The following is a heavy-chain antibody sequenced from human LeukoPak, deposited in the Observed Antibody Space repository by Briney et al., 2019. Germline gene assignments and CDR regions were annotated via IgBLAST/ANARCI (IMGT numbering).Heavy chain of an antibody. D-gene: IGHD3-10*01. CDR1: GYSFTSYW. CDR2: IDPSDFYT. J-gene: IGHJ4*02. Sequence: GESLRISCKGSGYSFTSYWISWVRQMPGKGLEWMGRIDPSDFYTNYSPSFQGHVTISADKSISTAYLQWSSLKASDTAMYYCARHSGGSGSYYNLPFDYWGQGTLVTVSS. CDR3: ARHSGGSGSYYNLPFDY. V-gene: IGHV5-10-1*01.